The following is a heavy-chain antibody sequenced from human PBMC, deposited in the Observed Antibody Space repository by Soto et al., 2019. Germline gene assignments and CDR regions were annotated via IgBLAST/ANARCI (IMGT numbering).Heavy chain of an antibody. CDR1: GGSISSGGYS. V-gene: IGHV4-30-2*01. CDR2: IYHSGST. Sequence: SETLSLTCAVSGGSISSGGYSWSWIRQPPGKGLEWIGYIYHSGSTYYNPSLKSRVTISVDRSKNQFSLKLSSVTAADTAVYYCARVTLAGELDVWGQGTTVTVSS. J-gene: IGHJ6*02. D-gene: IGHD7-27*01. CDR3: ARVTLAGELDV.